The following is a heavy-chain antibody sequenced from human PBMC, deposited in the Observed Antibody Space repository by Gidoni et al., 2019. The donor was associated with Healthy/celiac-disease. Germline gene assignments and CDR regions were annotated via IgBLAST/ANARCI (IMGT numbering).Heavy chain of an antibody. D-gene: IGHD3-9*01. CDR3: ARGDWDAFDI. V-gene: IGHV3-30-3*01. J-gene: IGHJ3*02. CDR1: GFTFSSYA. Sequence: QVQLVESGGGVVQPGRSLRLSCAASGFTFSSYAMHWVRQAPGKGLEWVAVISYDGSNKYYADSVKGRFTISRDNSKNTLYLQMNSLRAEDTAVYYCARGDWDAFDIWGQGTMVTVSS. CDR2: ISYDGSNK.